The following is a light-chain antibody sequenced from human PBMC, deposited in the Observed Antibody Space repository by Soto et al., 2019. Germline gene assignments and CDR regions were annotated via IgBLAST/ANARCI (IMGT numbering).Light chain of an antibody. Sequence: EIVLTQSPATLSLSPGERATLSCRASQSVSSYLAWYQQKPGQAPRLLIYYASNRATGIPARFSGSGSGTDFTLTISSLEPEDFAVYYCQQRSNWPPGGLTFGGGTKVEIK. J-gene: IGKJ4*01. CDR2: YAS. V-gene: IGKV3-11*01. CDR3: QQRSNWPPGGLT. CDR1: QSVSSY.